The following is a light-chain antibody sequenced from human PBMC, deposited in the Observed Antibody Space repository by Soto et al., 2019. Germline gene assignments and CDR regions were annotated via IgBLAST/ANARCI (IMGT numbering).Light chain of an antibody. Sequence: EILVTQSPSTLSVSPGARATLSCRASQSVSSNLAWYQHKPGQAPRLLIYGASPRATGIPGRFSGSGSGTVFTLTISSLQPEDFATYYCQQGYSTPITFGQGTRLEIK. J-gene: IGKJ5*01. CDR1: QSVSSN. CDR3: QQGYSTPIT. CDR2: GAS. V-gene: IGKV3-15*01.